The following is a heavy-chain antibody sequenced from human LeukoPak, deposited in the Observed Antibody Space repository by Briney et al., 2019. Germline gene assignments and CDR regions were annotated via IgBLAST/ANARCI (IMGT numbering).Heavy chain of an antibody. CDR3: ARGEYGSGSYYGGY. Sequence: ASVKVSCKASGYAFTGYYMHWVRQAPGQGLEWMGWINPNSGGTNYAQKFQGRVTMTRDTSISTAYMELSRLRSDDTAVYYCARGEYGSGSYYGGYWGQGTLVTVSS. CDR2: INPNSGGT. V-gene: IGHV1-2*02. D-gene: IGHD3-10*01. CDR1: GYAFTGYY. J-gene: IGHJ4*02.